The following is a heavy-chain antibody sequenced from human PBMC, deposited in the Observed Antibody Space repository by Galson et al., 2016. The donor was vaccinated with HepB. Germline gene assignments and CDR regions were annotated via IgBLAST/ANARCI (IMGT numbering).Heavy chain of an antibody. D-gene: IGHD1-26*01. J-gene: IGHJ4*02. V-gene: IGHV3-15*07. Sequence: SLRLSCAASGINFNVAWMNWVRQDPGKGLEWVGRIRRQSDGGTSDYAAPVKGRIVISRDDSQNMLFLQMNSLKTEDTAVYYCVTGGGNYGFDFWGQGALVTVSS. CDR2: IRRQSDGGTS. CDR3: VTGGGNYGFDF. CDR1: GINFNVAW.